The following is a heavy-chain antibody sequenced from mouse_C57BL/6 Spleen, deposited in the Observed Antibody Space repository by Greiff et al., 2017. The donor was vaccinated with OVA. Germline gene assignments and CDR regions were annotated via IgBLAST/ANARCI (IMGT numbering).Heavy chain of an antibody. CDR1: GYAFTNYL. CDR3: ARRFYYYGSSYPYWYFDV. Sequence: VQLQQSGAELVRPGTSVKVSCKASGYAFTNYLIEWVKQRPGQGLEWIGVINPGSGGTNYNEKFKGKATLTADKSSSTAYMQLSSLTSEDSAVYFCARRFYYYGSSYPYWYFDVWGTGTTVTVSS. CDR2: INPGSGGT. V-gene: IGHV1-54*01. J-gene: IGHJ1*03. D-gene: IGHD1-1*01.